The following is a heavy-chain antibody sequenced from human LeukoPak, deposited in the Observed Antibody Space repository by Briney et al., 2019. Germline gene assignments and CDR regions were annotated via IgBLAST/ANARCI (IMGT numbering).Heavy chain of an antibody. CDR2: ISGSGGDT. D-gene: IGHD6-25*01. Sequence: GGSLRLSCAASGFIFSSHGMNWVRQAPGKGLEWVSGISGSGGDTHYADSVKGRFTISRDNAKNTLYLQMNSLTAEDTAVYYCARGPPWYFDLWGRGTLVTVSS. V-gene: IGHV3-23*01. J-gene: IGHJ2*01. CDR1: GFIFSSHG. CDR3: ARGPPWYFDL.